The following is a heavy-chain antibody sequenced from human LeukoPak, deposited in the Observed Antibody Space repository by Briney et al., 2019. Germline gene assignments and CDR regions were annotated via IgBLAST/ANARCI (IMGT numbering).Heavy chain of an antibody. V-gene: IGHV3-43*01. D-gene: IGHD5-12*01. CDR2: ISWDGGNT. CDR1: GFAFGHYT. Sequence: GGSLRLSCAASGFAFGHYTMHWVRQAPGKGLEWVSLISWDGGNTYYADSVKGRFTISRDNNKNSLYLQMNSLRAEDTAVYYCARDRGWGMDVWGKGTTVTISS. CDR3: ARDRGWGMDV. J-gene: IGHJ6*03.